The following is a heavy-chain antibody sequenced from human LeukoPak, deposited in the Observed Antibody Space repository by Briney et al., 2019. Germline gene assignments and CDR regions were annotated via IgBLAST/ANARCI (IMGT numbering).Heavy chain of an antibody. Sequence: GGSLRLSCAASGFTFSSYGMSWVRQAPGKGLVWVSDISGSGGRTYYVDSVKGRFTISRDNGKNMLYLQMNSLRAEDTAVYYCAKGPRTVRFGDRHKGIFDYWGQGTLVTVSS. CDR3: AKGPRTVRFGDRHKGIFDY. J-gene: IGHJ4*02. V-gene: IGHV3-23*01. CDR1: GFTFSSYG. CDR2: ISGSGGRT. D-gene: IGHD3-10*01.